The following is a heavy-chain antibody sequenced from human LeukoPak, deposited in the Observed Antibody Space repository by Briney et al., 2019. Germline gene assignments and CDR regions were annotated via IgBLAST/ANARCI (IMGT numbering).Heavy chain of an antibody. V-gene: IGHV4-31*03. D-gene: IGHD3-22*01. J-gene: IGHJ3*02. CDR2: IYHSGGT. Sequence: SQTLSLTCTVSGGSISSGDYYWSWIRQHPGKGLEWIGYIYHSGGTYYNPSLKSRVTISVDTSKNQFSLKLSSVTAADTAVYYCASYYDSRGYHDALDIWGHGTMVTVSS. CDR1: GGSISSGDYY. CDR3: ASYYDSRGYHDALDI.